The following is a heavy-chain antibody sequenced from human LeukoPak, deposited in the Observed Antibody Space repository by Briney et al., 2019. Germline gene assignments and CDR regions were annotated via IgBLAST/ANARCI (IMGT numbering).Heavy chain of an antibody. D-gene: IGHD3-22*01. J-gene: IGHJ3*02. CDR3: ARVGDYYDSRGYSTDAFDI. V-gene: IGHV3-72*01. CDR2: IRNRAKGYTT. CDR1: GFTFTDHY. Sequence: GGSLRLSCATSGFTFTDHYMDWVRQAPGKGLEWLGRIRNRAKGYTTQYAPSVKDGLTISRDDSRNSLYLQMNSLKTEDTAVYFCARVGDYYDSRGYSTDAFDIWGQGTMVTVSS.